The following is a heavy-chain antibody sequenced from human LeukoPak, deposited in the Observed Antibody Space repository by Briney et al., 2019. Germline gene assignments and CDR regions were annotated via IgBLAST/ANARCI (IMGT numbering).Heavy chain of an antibody. CDR3: ARGGPNRIQLWLGY. J-gene: IGHJ4*02. V-gene: IGHV1-8*01. CDR1: GYTFTSYD. D-gene: IGHD5-18*01. CDR2: MNPNSGNT. Sequence: ASVKVSCKASGYTFTSYDINWVRQATGQGLEWMGWMNPNSGNTGYAQKFQGRVTMTRNTSISTAYMELSSLRSEDTAVYYCARGGPNRIQLWLGYWGQGTLVTVSS.